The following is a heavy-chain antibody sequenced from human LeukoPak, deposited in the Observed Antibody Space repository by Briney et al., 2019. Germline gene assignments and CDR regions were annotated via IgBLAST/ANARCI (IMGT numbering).Heavy chain of an antibody. V-gene: IGHV3-30*02. Sequence: GGSLRLSCAGAGFTFSSYGMHWVRLAPGKWLEWVAFIPFDGNNKSYTDSLKGRFTISRDNSKNTLYLQMNSLRADDTAIYYCAKGSPRTMESWGQGTLVTVSS. CDR2: IPFDGNNK. CDR1: GFTFSSYG. CDR3: AKGSPRTMES. D-gene: IGHD4/OR15-4a*01. J-gene: IGHJ4*02.